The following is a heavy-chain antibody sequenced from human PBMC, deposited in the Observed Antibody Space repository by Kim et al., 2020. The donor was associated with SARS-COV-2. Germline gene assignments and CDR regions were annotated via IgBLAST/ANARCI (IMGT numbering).Heavy chain of an antibody. J-gene: IGHJ4*02. CDR1: GFTFSSTS. Sequence: GGSLRLSCVASGFTFSSTSMSWVRQAPGAGLEWVSTIIGSGATTYYADSVKGRFTISRDNSKNTLYLQMNSLRVEDTAIYYCAKRGGIDAYKPGNYFDYWGQGNLVTVSS. CDR3: AKRGGIDAYKPGNYFDY. V-gene: IGHV3-23*01. CDR2: IIGSGATT. D-gene: IGHD1-1*01.